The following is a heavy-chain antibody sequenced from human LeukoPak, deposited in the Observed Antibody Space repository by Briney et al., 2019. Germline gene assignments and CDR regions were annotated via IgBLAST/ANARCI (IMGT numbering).Heavy chain of an antibody. Sequence: ASVKVSCKASGYTFTSYGISWVRQAAGQEVEWMGWLSDYNGYTSYAQKLQGRVTMTTDTSTSTAYMELRSLRSDDTAVYYCARDLDAYYDILTGGDAFDIWGQGTMVTVSS. CDR1: GYTFTSYG. CDR2: LSDYNGYT. CDR3: ARDLDAYYDILTGGDAFDI. V-gene: IGHV1-18*04. J-gene: IGHJ3*02. D-gene: IGHD3-9*01.